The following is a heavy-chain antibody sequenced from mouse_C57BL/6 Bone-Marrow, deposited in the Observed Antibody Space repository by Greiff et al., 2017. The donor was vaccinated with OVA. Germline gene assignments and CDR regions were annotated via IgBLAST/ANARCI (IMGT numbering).Heavy chain of an antibody. CDR3: ARRRVITTADY. CDR1: GYTFTDYY. Sequence: EVQLQQSGPVLVKPGASVKMSCKASGYTFTDYYMNWVKQSHGKSLEWIGVINPYNGGTSYNQKFKGKATLTVDKSSSTAYMELNSLTSEDSAVYYCARRRVITTADYWGQGTTLTVSS. CDR2: INPYNGGT. J-gene: IGHJ2*01. V-gene: IGHV1-19*01. D-gene: IGHD1-1*01.